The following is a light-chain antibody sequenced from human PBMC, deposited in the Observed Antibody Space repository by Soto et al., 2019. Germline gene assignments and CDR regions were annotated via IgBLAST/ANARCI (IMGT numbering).Light chain of an antibody. Sequence: EIVMTQSPATLSVSPGERATLSCRASQSVSSNLAWYQQKPGQAPRLLIYGASTRATGIPDRFSGSRSGTAVTLTISSLQAEDFAVYYCHQHSSWPRTFGQGTKLEIK. CDR3: HQHSSWPRT. V-gene: IGKV3-15*01. CDR1: QSVSSN. J-gene: IGKJ2*01. CDR2: GAS.